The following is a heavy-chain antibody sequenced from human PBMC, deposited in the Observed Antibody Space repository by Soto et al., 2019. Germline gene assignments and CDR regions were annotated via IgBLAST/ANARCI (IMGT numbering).Heavy chain of an antibody. CDR1: GYTFTSDY. Sequence: XSEQVSCKASGYTFTSDYMHWVRQAPGQGLEWMGIINPSGGSTSYAQKFQGRVTMTRDTSTSTVYMELSSLRSEDTAVYYCARDPYCSSTSCYIGVTGFDPWGQGTLVTVSS. D-gene: IGHD2-2*02. J-gene: IGHJ5*02. V-gene: IGHV1-46*01. CDR2: INPSGGST. CDR3: ARDPYCSSTSCYIGVTGFDP.